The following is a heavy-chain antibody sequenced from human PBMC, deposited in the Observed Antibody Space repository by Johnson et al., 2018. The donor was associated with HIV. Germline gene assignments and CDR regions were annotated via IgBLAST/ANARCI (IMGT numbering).Heavy chain of an antibody. V-gene: IGHV3-49*04. CDR2: IRSNSYGGTA. CDR3: AKIRGTGSSFAFDV. D-gene: IGHD1-1*01. Sequence: VQLMESGGGLEQPGRSLTLSCTASGFTFGDYAMSWVRQAPGKGLEWVSFIRSNSYGGTAEYDASVKGRFTLSRDDSKSIAYLQMNSLKTEDTAVYYCAKIRGTGSSFAFDVWGQGAMVTVSS. CDR1: GFTFGDYA. J-gene: IGHJ3*01.